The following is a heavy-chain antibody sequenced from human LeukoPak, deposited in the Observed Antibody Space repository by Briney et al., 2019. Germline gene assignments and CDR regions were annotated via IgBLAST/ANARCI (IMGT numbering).Heavy chain of an antibody. CDR1: GFTVSSYG. CDR2: ISSTGGTT. Sequence: GGSLRHSCADSGFTVSSYGMSWVRQAPGKGLEWISSISSTGGTTYYADSVKGRFTISRDNAKNTLYLQMNSLRVDDTAVYYCVRENWGLDYCGQGTLVTVSS. J-gene: IGHJ4*02. CDR3: VRENWGLDY. D-gene: IGHD7-27*01. V-gene: IGHV3-23*01.